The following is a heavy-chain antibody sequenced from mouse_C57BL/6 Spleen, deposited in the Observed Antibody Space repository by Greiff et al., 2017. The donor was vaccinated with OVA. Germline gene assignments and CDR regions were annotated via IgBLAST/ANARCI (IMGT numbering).Heavy chain of an antibody. CDR1: GYTFTSYW. Sequence: VKLVESGAELVKPGASVKLSCKASGYTFTSYWMHWVKQRPGRGLEWIGRIDPNSGGTKYNEKFKSKATLTVDKPSSTAYMQLSSLTSEDSAVYYCARPSYYGSSYPYFDVWGTGTTVTVSS. V-gene: IGHV1-72*01. CDR2: IDPNSGGT. CDR3: ARPSYYGSSYPYFDV. D-gene: IGHD1-1*01. J-gene: IGHJ1*03.